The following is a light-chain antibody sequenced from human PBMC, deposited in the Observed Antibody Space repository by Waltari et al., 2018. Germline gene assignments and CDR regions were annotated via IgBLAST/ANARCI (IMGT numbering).Light chain of an antibody. CDR1: QDISKS. Sequence: DIQMTQSPSSLSASVGDRLISCRASQDISKSLNWFQQRPGKAPKLLITAASTLQSGVPSRFSGSGSGTDFTLTITNLQPEDFAIYYCQQSYNSPPTFGPGTKVDIK. CDR3: QQSYNSPPT. CDR2: AAS. V-gene: IGKV1-39*01. J-gene: IGKJ3*01.